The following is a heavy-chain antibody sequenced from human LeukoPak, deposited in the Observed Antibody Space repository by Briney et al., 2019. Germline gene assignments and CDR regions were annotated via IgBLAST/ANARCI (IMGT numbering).Heavy chain of an antibody. Sequence: SETLSLTCTVSGGSTSSYYWSWIRQPAGKGLEWIGRIYTSGSTNYNPSLKSRVTMSVDTSKNQFSLKLSSVTAADTAVYYCARDERYYGSGSYYDWFDPWGQGTLVTVSS. CDR2: IYTSGST. CDR1: GGSTSSYY. D-gene: IGHD3-10*01. V-gene: IGHV4-4*07. J-gene: IGHJ5*02. CDR3: ARDERYYGSGSYYDWFDP.